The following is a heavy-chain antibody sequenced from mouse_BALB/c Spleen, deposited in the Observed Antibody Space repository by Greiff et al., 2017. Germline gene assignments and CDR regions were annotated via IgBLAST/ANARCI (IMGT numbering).Heavy chain of an antibody. V-gene: IGHV14-3*02. CDR3: AYPSDGSAYAMDY. J-gene: IGHJ4*01. CDR1: GFNIKDTY. D-gene: IGHD1-1*01. CDR2: IDPANGST. Sequence: VQLQQSGAELVKPGASVKLSCTASGFNIKDTYMHWVKQRPEQGLEWIGRIDPANGSTKYDPKFQGKATITADTSSNTAYLKLSSLTSEDTAVYYSAYPSDGSAYAMDYWGQGTSVTVSS.